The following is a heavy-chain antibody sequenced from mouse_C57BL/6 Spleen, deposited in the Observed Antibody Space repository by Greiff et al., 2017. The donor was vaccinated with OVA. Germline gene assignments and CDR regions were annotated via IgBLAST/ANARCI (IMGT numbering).Heavy chain of an antibody. CDR2: IWRGGST. J-gene: IGHJ4*01. Sequence: QVQLQQSGPGLVQPSQSLSITCTVSGFSLTSYGVHWVRQSPGKGLEWLGVIWRGGSTDYNAAFISRLSISKDNSKSQVFFKMNSLQADDTAIYYCARKDDGYYDYAMDYWGQGTSVTVSS. CDR3: ARKDDGYYDYAMDY. V-gene: IGHV2-2*01. D-gene: IGHD2-3*01. CDR1: GFSLTSYG.